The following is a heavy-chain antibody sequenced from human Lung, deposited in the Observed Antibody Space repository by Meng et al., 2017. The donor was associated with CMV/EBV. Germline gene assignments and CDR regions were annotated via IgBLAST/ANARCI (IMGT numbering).Heavy chain of an antibody. V-gene: IGHV3-66*02. D-gene: IGHD6-6*01. CDR2: IYSGGDT. CDR3: AREHGVGSSSTSNSVVY. Sequence: SXAVSGFTVSSNYMSWVRQAPGKGLEWDSVIYSGGDTYYADSVKGRFTVSRDNSKNTLYLQMNSLRTDDTAVYYCAREHGVGSSSTSNSVVYLGQGXLVTVSS. CDR1: GFTVSSNY. J-gene: IGHJ4*02.